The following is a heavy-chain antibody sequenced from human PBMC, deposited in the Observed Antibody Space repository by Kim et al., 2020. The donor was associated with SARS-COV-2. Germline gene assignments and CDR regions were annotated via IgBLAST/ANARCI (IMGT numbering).Heavy chain of an antibody. CDR3: AKPTDDFLYSTDV. D-gene: IGHD2-21*02. CDR2: IAYDGSHA. J-gene: IGHJ6*02. CDR1: GFTFRTFA. V-gene: IGHV3-30*18. Sequence: GGSLRLSCTASGFTFRTFAIHWVRQAPGKGLEWLTTIAYDGSHASYGDSVQGRFTVSRDNSKNTVHLQLNSLTVEDTAVYYCAKPTDDFLYSTDVWGQGT.